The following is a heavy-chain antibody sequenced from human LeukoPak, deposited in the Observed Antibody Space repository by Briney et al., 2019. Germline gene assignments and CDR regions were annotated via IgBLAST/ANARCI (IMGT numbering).Heavy chain of an antibody. CDR2: ISRNGGST. V-gene: IGHV3-64D*06. D-gene: IGHD6-19*01. CDR3: VNQISGWVY. J-gene: IGHJ4*02. CDR1: GFTFSTYA. Sequence: TGGSLRLSCSASGFTFSTYAMHWVRQAPGKGLEYVSGISRNGGSTYYADSVKGRFTISRDNSKNTLYLQMGSLRAEDTALYYCVNQISGWVYWGQGTLVTVSS.